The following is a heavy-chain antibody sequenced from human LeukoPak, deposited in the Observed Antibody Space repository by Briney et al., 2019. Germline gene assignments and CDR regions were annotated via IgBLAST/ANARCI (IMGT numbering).Heavy chain of an antibody. V-gene: IGHV3-53*01. CDR1: GFTVSSNY. D-gene: IGHD2-2*01. CDR2: IYSAGDT. J-gene: IGHJ4*02. CDR3: ARGYSSTLFDY. Sequence: GGSLRLSCAASGFTVSSNYMSWVRQAPGKGLEWVSVIYSAGDTSYADSVKGRFTISRDNSKNTLYLQMDSLRAEDTAAYYCARGYSSTLFDYWGQGTLVTVSS.